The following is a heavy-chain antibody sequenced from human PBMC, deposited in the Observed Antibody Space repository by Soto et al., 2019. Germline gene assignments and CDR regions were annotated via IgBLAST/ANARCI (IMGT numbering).Heavy chain of an antibody. D-gene: IGHD6-19*01. Sequence: QVQLVQSGPEVKKPGASVKVSCKASGYPFPNYGLSWVRQAPGQGLEWMGWISVSSENREYTQKYQDRLIMTTDTSTTTAYMELRSLTSDDTAVYYCARGWGHTSGDLDYWGQGTLVIVSS. V-gene: IGHV1-18*04. CDR1: GYPFPNYG. J-gene: IGHJ4*02. CDR2: ISVSSENR. CDR3: ARGWGHTSGDLDY.